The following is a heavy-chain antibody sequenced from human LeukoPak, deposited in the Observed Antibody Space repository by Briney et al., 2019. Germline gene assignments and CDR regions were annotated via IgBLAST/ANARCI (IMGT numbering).Heavy chain of an antibody. J-gene: IGHJ6*02. CDR1: GYRFTDYW. Sequence: GESMKISCKGSGYRFTDYWIGWVRQMPGKGLEWMGIIYPGDSDTRYSPSFQGQVTISADKSINTAHLQWSSLKASDTAMYYCARGAAGTTPDYYYFGLDVWGQGTTVRVSS. CDR2: IYPGDSDT. CDR3: ARGAAGTTPDYYYFGLDV. D-gene: IGHD1-7*01. V-gene: IGHV5-51*01.